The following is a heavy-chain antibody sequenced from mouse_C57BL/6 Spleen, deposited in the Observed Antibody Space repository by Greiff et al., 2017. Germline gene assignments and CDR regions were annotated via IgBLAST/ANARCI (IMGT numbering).Heavy chain of an antibody. V-gene: IGHV14-2*01. J-gene: IGHJ4*01. CDR1: GFNIKDYY. CDR3: ARAEDYDGYYVGAMDY. D-gene: IGHD2-3*01. Sequence: VQLKQSGAELVKPGASVKLSCTASGFNIKDYYMHWVKQRTEQGLEWIGRIDPEDGETKYDPKFQGKATITADTSSNTAYLQLSSLTSEDTAVYYCARAEDYDGYYVGAMDYWGQGTSVTVSS. CDR2: IDPEDGET.